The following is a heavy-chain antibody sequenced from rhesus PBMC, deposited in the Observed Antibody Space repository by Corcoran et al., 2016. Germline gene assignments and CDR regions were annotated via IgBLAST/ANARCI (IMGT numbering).Heavy chain of an antibody. CDR1: GGSISDSYY. D-gene: IGHD3-28*01. CDR3: AIGSGYYTGGYFDY. V-gene: IGHV4-160*01. J-gene: IGHJ4*01. Sequence: QVRLQESGPGLVKPSETLSLTCTVSGGSISDSYYWSWIRQPPGKGREWMGRIYGSGGSTNYHPSLKSRVTISRDTSKNQFSLKLSSVTAADTAVYYCAIGSGYYTGGYFDYWGQGVLVTVSS. CDR2: IYGSGGST.